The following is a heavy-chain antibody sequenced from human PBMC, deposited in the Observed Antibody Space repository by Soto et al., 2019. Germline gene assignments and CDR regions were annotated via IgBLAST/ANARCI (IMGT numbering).Heavy chain of an antibody. D-gene: IGHD3-22*01. Sequence: ASVKVSCTTPGYTFTGDNIHWVRQAPGQRLEWMGWINVGNGNTRYSQKFQGRLTLTRDTPGNTAYLELNSLISEDTAVYYCATPQDYDGCLDSWGQGTLVTVSS. CDR1: GYTFTGDN. CDR2: INVGNGNT. V-gene: IGHV1-3*01. J-gene: IGHJ4*01. CDR3: ATPQDYDGCLDS.